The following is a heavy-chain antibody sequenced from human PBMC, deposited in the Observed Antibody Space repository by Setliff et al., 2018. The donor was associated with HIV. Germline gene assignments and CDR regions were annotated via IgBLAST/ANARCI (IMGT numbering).Heavy chain of an antibody. CDR3: ARHGVIWERLRPLLYLDS. J-gene: IGHJ4*02. CDR2: IYTSGST. Sequence: SETLSLTCTVSGGSISSDSHYWNWIRQPAGKGLEWIGHIYTSGSTNYNPFLKSRVTISVDTSKIQFSLKLSSVTAADTAVYYCARHGVIWERLRPLLYLDSWGQGTLVTVSS. D-gene: IGHD1-26*01. CDR1: GGSISSDSHY. V-gene: IGHV4-61*09.